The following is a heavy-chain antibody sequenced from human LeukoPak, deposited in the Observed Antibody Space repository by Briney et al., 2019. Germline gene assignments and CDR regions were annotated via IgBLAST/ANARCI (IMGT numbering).Heavy chain of an antibody. CDR3: VKGETVAVD. CDR1: GFTLSSYA. V-gene: IGHV3-23*01. CDR2: ISDSGGYT. D-gene: IGHD6-19*01. Sequence: GGSLRLSCTASGFTLSSYAMSWVRQAPGKGLEWVSAISDSGGYTYYADSVKGRFTIPRDNSKKTVFLQMNSLRAEDTAIYYCVKGETVAVDWGQGTMVTVSS. J-gene: IGHJ3*01.